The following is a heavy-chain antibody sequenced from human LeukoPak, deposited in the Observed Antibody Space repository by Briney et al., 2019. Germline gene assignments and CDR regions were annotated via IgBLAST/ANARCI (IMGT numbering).Heavy chain of an antibody. CDR1: GFTFSSYG. CDR2: IWYDGSNK. V-gene: IGHV3-33*06. J-gene: IGHJ4*02. Sequence: QPGRSLRLSCAASGFTFSSYGMHWVRQAPGKGLEWVAVIWYDGSNKYYADSVKGRFTISRDNSKNTLYLQMNSLRAEDTAIYYCAKDRPNYYGSNGHYYRRDGDYWGQGTLVTVSS. D-gene: IGHD3-22*01. CDR3: AKDRPNYYGSNGHYYRRDGDY.